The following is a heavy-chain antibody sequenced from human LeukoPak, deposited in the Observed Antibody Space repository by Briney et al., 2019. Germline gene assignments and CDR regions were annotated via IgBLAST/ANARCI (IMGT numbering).Heavy chain of an antibody. V-gene: IGHV3-23*01. CDR3: AKFLEGATRFDYYYMDV. J-gene: IGHJ6*03. D-gene: IGHD1-26*01. Sequence: GGSLRLSCAASGFTFSSYAMSWVRQAPGKGLEWVSAISGSGGSTYYADSVKGRFTISRDNSKNTLYLQMNSLRAEDTAVYYCAKFLEGATRFDYYYMDVWGKGTMVTVSS. CDR2: ISGSGGST. CDR1: GFTFSSYA.